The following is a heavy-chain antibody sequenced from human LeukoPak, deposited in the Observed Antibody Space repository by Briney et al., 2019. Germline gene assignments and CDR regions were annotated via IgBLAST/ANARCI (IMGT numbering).Heavy chain of an antibody. CDR3: TRFRYTVYYFDY. V-gene: IGHV3-30*03. CDR2: ISYDGSKE. D-gene: IGHD4-17*01. Sequence: GGSLRLSCAASGFTFSTFGMHWVRQAPGKGLEWVAVISYDGSKEYYAGSMKGRFTISRDNSKNMLYLQMNSLRAEDTAVYYCTRFRYTVYYFDYWGQGALVTVSS. CDR1: GFTFSTFG. J-gene: IGHJ4*02.